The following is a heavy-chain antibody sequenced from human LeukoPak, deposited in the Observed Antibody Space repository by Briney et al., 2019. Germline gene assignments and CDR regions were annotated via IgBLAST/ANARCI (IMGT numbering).Heavy chain of an antibody. CDR1: GFTVSSNY. CDR2: IYSGGNT. CDR3: ARISLSGWVNDH. D-gene: IGHD6-19*01. J-gene: IGHJ4*02. Sequence: PGGSLRLSCAASGFTVSSNYMSWVRQAPGKGLEWVSIIYSGGNTYYADSVKGRFTISRDNAKNTLYLQMSSLRAEDTAMYYCARISLSGWVNDHWGQGTLVTVSS. V-gene: IGHV3-66*01.